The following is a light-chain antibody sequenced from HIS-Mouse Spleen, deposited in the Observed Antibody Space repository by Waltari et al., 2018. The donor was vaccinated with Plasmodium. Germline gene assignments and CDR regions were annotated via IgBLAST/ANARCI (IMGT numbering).Light chain of an antibody. CDR3: QQYKNWSFT. Sequence: EIVMTQSPATLSVSPGDRATLSCRASQSVSSNLALYQQKPGQAPRLLIYGASTRATGIPVRFSGSGAGTEFTLTISSLQSEDFAVYYCQQYKNWSFTFGPGTKVDI. CDR2: GAS. J-gene: IGKJ3*01. CDR1: QSVSSN. V-gene: IGKV3-15*01.